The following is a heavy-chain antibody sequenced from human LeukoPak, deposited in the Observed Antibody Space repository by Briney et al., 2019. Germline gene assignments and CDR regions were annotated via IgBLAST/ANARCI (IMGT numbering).Heavy chain of an antibody. Sequence: SEPVPLLCYLSAVFITSLIYLCRWIRQPPGRGLEWIGSIYHSGYTYYNPSLKSRVTISVDTSKNQFSLKLSSLTAADTAVYYCVRDTLIDYFGISRTGPVYSCGRSTLVTVSS. CDR2: IYHSGYT. J-gene: IGHJ2*01. D-gene: IGHD3-22*01. CDR1: AVFITSLIYL. V-gene: IGHV4-39*07. CDR3: VRDTLIDYFGISRTGPVYS.